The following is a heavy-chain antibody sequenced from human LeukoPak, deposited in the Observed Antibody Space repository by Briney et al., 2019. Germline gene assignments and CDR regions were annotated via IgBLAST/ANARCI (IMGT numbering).Heavy chain of an antibody. CDR3: ARRGNWDPFDY. CDR1: GDSINSSDYY. CDR2: IYYSGST. Sequence: SETLSLTCTVSGDSINSSDYYWAWIRQPPREGLEWIGTIYYSGSTYYKSSLKSRLTISVDSSKNQFSLKMISVTAADTGVYYCARRGNWDPFDYWGQGALVTVSS. D-gene: IGHD7-27*01. V-gene: IGHV4-39*01. J-gene: IGHJ4*02.